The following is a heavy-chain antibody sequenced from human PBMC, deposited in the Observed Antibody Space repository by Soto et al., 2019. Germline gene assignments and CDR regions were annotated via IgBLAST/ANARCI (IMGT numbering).Heavy chain of an antibody. CDR1: GFTFSSYW. Sequence: GGSLRLSCAASGFTFSSYWMHCLRQAPGKGLVWVSRINSDGSSTSYADSVKGRFTISRDNAKNTLYLQMNSLRAEDTAVYYCARDPSYYDSSGYYPMVHDGFDIWGQGTMVTVSS. CDR3: ARDPSYYDSSGYYPMVHDGFDI. CDR2: INSDGSST. V-gene: IGHV3-74*01. D-gene: IGHD3-22*01. J-gene: IGHJ3*02.